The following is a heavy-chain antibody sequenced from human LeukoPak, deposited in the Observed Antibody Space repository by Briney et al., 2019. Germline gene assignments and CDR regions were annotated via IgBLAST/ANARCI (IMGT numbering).Heavy chain of an antibody. V-gene: IGHV4-34*01. Sequence: SETLSLTCAVYGGSFSGYYWSWIRQPPGKGLEWIGEINHSGSTNYNPSLKSRVTISVDTSKNHFSLTLGPATTADTAVYYCARHSGDFWGGSDAFDMWGEGTMVTVSS. D-gene: IGHD3-3*01. CDR3: ARHSGDFWGGSDAFDM. CDR1: GGSFSGYY. CDR2: INHSGST. J-gene: IGHJ3*02.